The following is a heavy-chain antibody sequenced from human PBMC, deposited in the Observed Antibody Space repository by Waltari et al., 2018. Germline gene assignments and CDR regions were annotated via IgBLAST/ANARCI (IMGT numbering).Heavy chain of an antibody. CDR1: GFTFSGST. V-gene: IGHV3-73*01. D-gene: IGHD6-13*01. CDR3: TGGAVTGTDF. Sequence: EVQVVESGGGLVQPGGSLNLSCATSGFTFSGSTIHWVRQPSGKGLEWICLSRIKPNNYATRYTASVEGRFTISRDDSESTAYLQMSSLMTEDTAVYYCTGGAVTGTDFWGQGTLVTVSS. J-gene: IGHJ4*02. CDR2: SRIKPNNYAT.